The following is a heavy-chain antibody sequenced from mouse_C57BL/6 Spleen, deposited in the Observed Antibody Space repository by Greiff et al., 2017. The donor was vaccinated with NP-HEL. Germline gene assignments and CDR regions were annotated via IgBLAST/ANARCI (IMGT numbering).Heavy chain of an antibody. CDR2: INPNNGGT. J-gene: IGHJ1*03. V-gene: IGHV1-26*01. Sequence: EVQLQQSGPELVKPGASVKISCKASGYTFTDYYMNWVKQSHGKSLEWIGDINPNNGGTSYNQKFKGKATLTVDKSSSTAYMALRSLTSEDSAVYYCASEWDTTVVARGYFDVWGTGTTVTVSS. CDR1: GYTFTDYY. CDR3: ASEWDTTVVARGYFDV. D-gene: IGHD1-1*01.